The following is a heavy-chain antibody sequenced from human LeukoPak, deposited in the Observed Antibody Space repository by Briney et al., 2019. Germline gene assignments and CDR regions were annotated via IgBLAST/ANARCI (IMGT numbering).Heavy chain of an antibody. V-gene: IGHV4-31*03. CDR1: GGSISSGGYY. CDR2: IYYSGST. CDR3: AREHIAVAGTYWFDP. Sequence: SQTLSLTCTVSGGSISSGGYYWSWIRQHPGKGLEWIGYIYYSGSTYYNPSLKSRVTISVDTSKNQFSLKLSSVTAADTVVYYCAREHIAVAGTYWFDPWGQGTLVSVSS. D-gene: IGHD6-19*01. J-gene: IGHJ5*02.